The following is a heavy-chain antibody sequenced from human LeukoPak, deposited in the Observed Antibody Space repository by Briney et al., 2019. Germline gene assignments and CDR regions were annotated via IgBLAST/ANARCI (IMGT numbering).Heavy chain of an antibody. CDR1: GYSFTSYW. D-gene: IGHD3-9*01. J-gene: IGHJ5*02. Sequence: ESLKISRKGSGYSFTSYWIGWVHQMPGKGLEWMGIIYPGDSDTRYSPSFQGQVTISADKSISTAYLQWSSLKASDTAMYYCARHLGFFLTGHNWFDPWGQGTLVTVSS. CDR2: IYPGDSDT. CDR3: ARHLGFFLTGHNWFDP. V-gene: IGHV5-51*07.